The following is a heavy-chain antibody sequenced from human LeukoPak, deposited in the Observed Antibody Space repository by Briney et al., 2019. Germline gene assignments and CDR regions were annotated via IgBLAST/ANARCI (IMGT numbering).Heavy chain of an antibody. Sequence: ASVKVSCKASGYTFTSYYMHWVRQAPGQGLEWMGIINPGGGSTSYAQKFQGRVTMTRDTSTSTVYMELSSLRSEDTAVYYCARDRGYYDSSGYLPFDYWGQGTLVTVSS. D-gene: IGHD3-22*01. CDR1: GYTFTSYY. V-gene: IGHV1-46*01. CDR3: ARDRGYYDSSGYLPFDY. CDR2: INPGGGST. J-gene: IGHJ4*02.